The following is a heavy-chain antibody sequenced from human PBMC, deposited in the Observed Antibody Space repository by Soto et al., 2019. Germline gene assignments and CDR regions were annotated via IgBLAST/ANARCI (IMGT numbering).Heavy chain of an antibody. CDR3: ARGLYYYDSSAYYSP. J-gene: IGHJ5*02. CDR1: GFTFSSYS. Sequence: EVQLVESGGGLVKPGGSLRLSCAASGFTFSSYSMNWVRQAPGKGLEWVSSISSSSSYIYYADSVKGRSTISRDNAKNSLFLQMNSLRAEDTAVYYCARGLYYYDSSAYYSPWGQGTLVTVSS. V-gene: IGHV3-21*01. D-gene: IGHD3-22*01. CDR2: ISSSSSYI.